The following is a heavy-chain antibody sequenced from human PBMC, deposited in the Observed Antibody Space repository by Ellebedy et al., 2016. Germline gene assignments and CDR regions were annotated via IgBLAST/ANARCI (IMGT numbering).Heavy chain of an antibody. CDR2: VYYVGST. CDR1: SGSISSSTYY. V-gene: IGHV4-39*01. J-gene: IGHJ5*02. CDR3: ASPPYCSSTRCFEGT. Sequence: SETLSLXXTVSSGSISSSTYYSGWIRHPPGKGLEYIGSVYYVGSTYYNPSLKSRVTVSVDTSKNQFSLRLTSVTAADTAVYYCASPPYCSSTRCFEGTWGQGTLVTVSS. D-gene: IGHD2-2*01.